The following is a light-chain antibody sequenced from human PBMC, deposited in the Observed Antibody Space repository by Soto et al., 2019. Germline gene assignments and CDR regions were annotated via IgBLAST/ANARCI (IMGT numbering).Light chain of an antibody. CDR2: DAS. V-gene: IGKV3-11*01. CDR3: QQRRNWPIT. Sequence: VVLTQSPGTLSLSPGERATLSCRASQSVSNNYLAWYQQNPGQAPRLLIYDASYRATDIPPRLSGSGSGTDFTLTISSLEPEDFAVYYCQQRRNWPITFGQGTRLEIK. CDR1: QSVSNNY. J-gene: IGKJ5*01.